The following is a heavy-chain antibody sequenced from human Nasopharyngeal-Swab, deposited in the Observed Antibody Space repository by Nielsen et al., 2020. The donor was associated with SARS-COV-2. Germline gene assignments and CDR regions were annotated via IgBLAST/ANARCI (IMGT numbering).Heavy chain of an antibody. CDR2: INHSGST. D-gene: IGHD3-22*01. Sequence: WIRQPPGKGLEGIGEINHSGSTNYNPTLKSRVTISVDTTKNQFYLKLSSVTAADTAVYYCARRGYPAMDYWGQGTLVTVSS. V-gene: IGHV4-34*01. J-gene: IGHJ4*02. CDR3: ARRGYPAMDY.